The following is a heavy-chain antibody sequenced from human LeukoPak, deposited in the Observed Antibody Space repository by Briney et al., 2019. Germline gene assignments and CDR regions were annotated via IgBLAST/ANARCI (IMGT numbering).Heavy chain of an antibody. CDR3: ARDRGDFWSGYYFGGTYHWFDP. CDR1: GYTFTGYY. V-gene: IGHV1-46*01. J-gene: IGHJ5*02. Sequence: ASVKVSCKASGYTFTGYYMHWVRQAPGQGLGWMGIINPSGGSTSYAQKFQGRVTMTRDTSISTAYMELSRLRSDDTAVYYCARDRGDFWSGYYFGGTYHWFDPWGQGTLVTVSS. CDR2: INPSGGST. D-gene: IGHD3-3*01.